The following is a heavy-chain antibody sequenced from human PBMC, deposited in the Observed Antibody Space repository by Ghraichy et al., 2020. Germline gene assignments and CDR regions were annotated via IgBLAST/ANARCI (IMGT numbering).Heavy chain of an antibody. V-gene: IGHV4-39*01. CDR3: ARLLQVEVLRYVDE. Sequence: ETLSLTCTVSGGSVSYSNYCWGWIRQPPGKGLEWIGNVCHSGSTSYKSSLKNRVTISVDTSKDQFSLKMTSVTAADTAVYYCARLLQVEVLRYVDEWGQGTLVTVPS. CDR2: VCHSGST. CDR1: GGSVSYSNYC. D-gene: IGHD3-9*01. J-gene: IGHJ4*02.